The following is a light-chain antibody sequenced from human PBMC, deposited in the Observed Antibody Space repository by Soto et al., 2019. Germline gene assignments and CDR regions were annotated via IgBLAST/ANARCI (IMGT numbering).Light chain of an antibody. CDR1: QTIDSW. Sequence: DIQMTQSPSTLSASAGDRVTITCRASQTIDSWLAWYQQRPGKPPNLLIYKASTLASGAPSRFSGSGSGTELTLTINSLQPDDFATYYCQQYHIYSGTVGQGT. V-gene: IGKV1-5*03. CDR2: KAS. CDR3: QQYHIYSGT. J-gene: IGKJ1*01.